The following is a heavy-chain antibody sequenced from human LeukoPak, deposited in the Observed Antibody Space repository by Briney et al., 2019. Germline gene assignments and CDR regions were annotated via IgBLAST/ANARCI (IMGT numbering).Heavy chain of an antibody. D-gene: IGHD1-1*01. J-gene: IGHJ4*02. Sequence: SETLSLTCTVSGGSISSGGYYWSWIRQHPGKGLEWIGYIYYSGSTNYNPSLKSRVTISVDTSKNQFSLKLSSVTAADTAVYYCARGRLERLIDYWGQGTLVTVSS. CDR2: IYYSGST. CDR3: ARGRLERLIDY. CDR1: GGSISSGGYY. V-gene: IGHV4-31*03.